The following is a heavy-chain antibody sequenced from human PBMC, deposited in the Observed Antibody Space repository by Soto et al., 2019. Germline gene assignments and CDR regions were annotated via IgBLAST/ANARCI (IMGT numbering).Heavy chain of an antibody. CDR3: ARGGWVVLALTHLYFDN. V-gene: IGHV4-30-4*01. CDR1: GGSISTGDYY. D-gene: IGHD6-19*01. J-gene: IGHJ4*02. Sequence: QVQLQESGPGLVKPSQTLSLTCTVSGGSISTGDYYWSWFRQPPGKGLEWIGYIYDSGSTYYNPSLKSRLTISVDTSKNQFSLRLNSVTAADTAVYYCARGGWVVLALTHLYFDNWGQGALVTVSS. CDR2: IYDSGST.